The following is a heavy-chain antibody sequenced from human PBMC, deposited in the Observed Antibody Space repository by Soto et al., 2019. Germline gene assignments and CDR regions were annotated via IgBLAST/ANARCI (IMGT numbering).Heavy chain of an antibody. CDR1: GFAFGAYA. CDR2: ISGAGGNS. J-gene: IGHJ5*02. D-gene: IGHD2-2*01. V-gene: IGHV3-23*01. Sequence: EVQLLESGGGLVQPGGSLRLSCAASGFAFGAYAMTWVRQAPGKGLEWVSVISGAGGNSYNADSVKGRFTVSRDNSKKMLYLEMNSLRVEDTAIYYCVKDLVPQLLPSWWFDPWGQGTRVTVSS. CDR3: VKDLVPQLLPSWWFDP.